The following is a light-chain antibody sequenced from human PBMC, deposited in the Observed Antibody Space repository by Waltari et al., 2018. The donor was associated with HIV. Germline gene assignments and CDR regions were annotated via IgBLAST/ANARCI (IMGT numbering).Light chain of an antibody. V-gene: IGLV3-21*04. CDR1: NIGSKS. CDR2: YDT. J-gene: IGLJ2*01. CDR3: QVWDSSSDHVV. Sequence: SYVLTQPPSVSVAPGKTARITWGGNNIGSKSGHWYKQKPGQAPVLVIFYDTDRPSGIPERFSGSNSGNTATLTISRVEAGDEADYYCQVWDSSSDHVVFGGGTKLTVL.